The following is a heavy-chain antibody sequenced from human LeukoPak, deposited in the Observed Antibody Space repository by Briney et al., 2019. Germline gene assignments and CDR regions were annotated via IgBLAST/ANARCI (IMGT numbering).Heavy chain of an antibody. CDR1: GFTFSSYA. CDR2: ISGSGGST. J-gene: IGHJ4*02. Sequence: PGGSLRLSCAASGFTFSSYAMSWVRQAPGKGLEWVSAISGSGGSTYYADSVKGRFTISRDNSKNTLYLQMNSLRAEDTAVYYCAKWRYYDSSGYSSYFDYWGQGTLVTVSS. V-gene: IGHV3-23*01. D-gene: IGHD3-22*01. CDR3: AKWRYYDSSGYSSYFDY.